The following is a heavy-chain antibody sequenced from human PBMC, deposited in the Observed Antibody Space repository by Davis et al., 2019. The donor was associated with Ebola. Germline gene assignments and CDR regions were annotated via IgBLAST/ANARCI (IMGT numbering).Heavy chain of an antibody. Sequence: GESLKISCAASGFNFRSYGMHWVRQAPDKGLEWVAVIWYDGSRKYYGDSVKGRFTISRDNSNNLLYLQMNSLRAEDKAVYYCAIPDCSGANCYSVYIKNWGQGTLATVSS. CDR2: IWYDGSRK. J-gene: IGHJ4*02. V-gene: IGHV3-33*01. CDR3: AIPDCSGANCYSVYIKN. D-gene: IGHD2-15*01. CDR1: GFNFRSYG.